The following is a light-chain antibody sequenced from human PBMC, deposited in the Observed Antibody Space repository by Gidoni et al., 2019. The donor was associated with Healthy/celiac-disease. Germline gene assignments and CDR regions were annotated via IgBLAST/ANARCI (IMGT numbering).Light chain of an antibody. CDR3: QAWDSSTVVV. CDR1: KLGDKY. Sequence: YELTQPPSVSVSPGQTASITCSGDKLGDKYACWYQQKPGQSPVLVIYQDSKRPSGIPERFSGSNSGNTATLTISGTQAMDEADYYCQAWDSSTVVVFGGGTKLTVL. V-gene: IGLV3-1*01. J-gene: IGLJ2*01. CDR2: QDS.